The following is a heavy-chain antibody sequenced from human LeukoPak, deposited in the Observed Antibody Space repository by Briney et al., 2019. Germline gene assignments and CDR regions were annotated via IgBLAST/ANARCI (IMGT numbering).Heavy chain of an antibody. Sequence: ASVKVSCKASGYTFTSNALGWVRQAPGQGLEWMGWINTNTGNPTYAQGFTGRFVFSLDTSDNTAYLQISSLQAEDTAVYSCAREAPVAAGSDAFDIWGQGTMVTVSS. V-gene: IGHV7-4-1*02. CDR2: INTNTGNP. J-gene: IGHJ3*02. CDR1: GYTFTSNA. D-gene: IGHD6-19*01. CDR3: AREAPVAAGSDAFDI.